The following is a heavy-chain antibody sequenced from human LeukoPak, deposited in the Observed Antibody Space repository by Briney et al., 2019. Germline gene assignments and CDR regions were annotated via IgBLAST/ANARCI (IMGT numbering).Heavy chain of an antibody. J-gene: IGHJ4*02. CDR2: ISYDGSNK. Sequence: GGSLRLSCAASGFTFSSYGMHWVRQAPGKGLEWVAVISYDGSNKYYGDSVKGRFTISRYNSMNTMSLQMDNLKAEDTAVYYWARVKRDCSDGSYYSYDYWGQGTLVTVSS. CDR1: GFTFSSYG. V-gene: IGHV3-30*03. CDR3: ARVKRDCSDGSYYSYDY. D-gene: IGHD2-15*01.